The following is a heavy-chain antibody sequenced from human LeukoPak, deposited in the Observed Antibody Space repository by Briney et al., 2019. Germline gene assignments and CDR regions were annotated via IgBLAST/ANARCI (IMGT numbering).Heavy chain of an antibody. CDR3: ARGRRITMVRGVRLGAFDI. J-gene: IGHJ3*02. Sequence: SETLSLTCTVSGGSISSSSYYWGWIRQPPGKGLEWIGSIYYSGSTYYNPSLKSRVTISVDTSKNQFSLKLSSVTAADTAVYYCARGRRITMVRGVRLGAFDIWGQGTMVTVSS. CDR1: GGSISSSSYY. CDR2: IYYSGST. D-gene: IGHD3-10*01. V-gene: IGHV4-39*07.